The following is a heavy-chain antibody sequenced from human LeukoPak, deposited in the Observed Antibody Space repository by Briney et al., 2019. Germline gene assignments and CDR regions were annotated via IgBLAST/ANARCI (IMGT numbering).Heavy chain of an antibody. J-gene: IGHJ2*01. V-gene: IGHV5-51*01. D-gene: IGHD3-10*01. Sequence: GESLKISRKGSGYSFTNHWIGWVRQMPGKGLEWMGIIYPGDSDTRYSPSFQGQVTISADKSISTAYLQWSSLKASDTAIYYCARTPYYYGSGSYFYWYFDLWGRGTLVTVSS. CDR1: GYSFTNHW. CDR2: IYPGDSDT. CDR3: ARTPYYYGSGSYFYWYFDL.